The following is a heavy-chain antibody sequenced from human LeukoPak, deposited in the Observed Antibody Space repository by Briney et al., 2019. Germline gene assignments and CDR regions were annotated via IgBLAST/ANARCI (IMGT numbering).Heavy chain of an antibody. J-gene: IGHJ4*01. D-gene: IGHD6-19*01. CDR1: GVTFNDYT. Sequence: SVKVSCKASGVTFNDYTLIWVRQAPGQGFEYVGGVIPLFGAGNDAQRFQGRVTVTADKSTNTAHMQLNSLTSDDTAVYYCVTSPSIAVAGLYYFDYWGQGTLVTVSS. CDR2: VIPLFGAG. V-gene: IGHV1-69*06. CDR3: VTSPSIAVAGLYYFDY.